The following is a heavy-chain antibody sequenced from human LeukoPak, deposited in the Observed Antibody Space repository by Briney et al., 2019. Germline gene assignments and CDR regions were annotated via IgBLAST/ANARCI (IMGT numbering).Heavy chain of an antibody. CDR1: GFTFSSYA. CDR2: ISGSGGST. D-gene: IGHD3-22*01. V-gene: IGHV3-23*01. Sequence: GGSLRLSCAASGFTFSSYAMSWVRQAPGKGLEWVSAISGSGGSTYYADSVKGRFTISRDNSKNTLYLQMNSLRAEDTAIYYCAKDIGDSTGYYSDAFDIWGHGTMVTVSS. J-gene: IGHJ3*02. CDR3: AKDIGDSTGYYSDAFDI.